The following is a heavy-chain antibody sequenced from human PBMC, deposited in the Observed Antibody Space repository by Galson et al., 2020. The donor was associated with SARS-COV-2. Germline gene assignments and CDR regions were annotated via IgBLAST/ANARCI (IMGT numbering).Heavy chain of an antibody. CDR2: INWDDDR. CDR3: ARALGAAPVFGAFDI. D-gene: IGHD6-13*01. V-gene: IGHV2-70*01. J-gene: IGHJ3*02. Sequence: SGPTPPKPTQTLTLTCTFSGIALSTSGVSVSWTRQPPGKALEWLALINWDDDRYYSTTLQTRLTTSKDTSKNQGVLTMTNMDPLDTAAYYCARALGAAPVFGAFDIWGQGTMVTVSS. CDR1: GIALSTSGVS.